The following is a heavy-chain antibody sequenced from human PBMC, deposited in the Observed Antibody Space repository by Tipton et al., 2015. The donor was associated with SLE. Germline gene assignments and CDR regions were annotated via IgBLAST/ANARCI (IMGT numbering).Heavy chain of an antibody. J-gene: IGHJ3*01. CDR3: ARIVDNGSDL. CDR1: GFAVTSYY. V-gene: IGHV3-53*05. CDR2: IYKTCGT. D-gene: IGHD1-26*01. Sequence: SLRLSCAASGFAVTSYYMNWVRQAPGRGLEWVSLIYKTCGTHYADSVEGRFTISRDNFNNTLYLQMNSLKPEDTAIYYCARIVDNGSDLWGQGTMVTVSS.